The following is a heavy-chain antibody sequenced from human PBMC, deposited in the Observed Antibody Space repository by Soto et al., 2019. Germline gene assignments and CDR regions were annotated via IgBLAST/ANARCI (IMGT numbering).Heavy chain of an antibody. D-gene: IGHD6-6*01. CDR2: IYPGDSDT. V-gene: IGHV5-51*01. CDR3: ARSYSSSINYYYGMDV. CDR1: GYSFTSYW. Sequence: GESLKISCKGSGYSFTSYWIGWVRQMPGKGLEWMGIIYPGDSDTRYSPSFQGQVTISADKSISTAYLQWGSLKASDTATYYCARSYSSSINYYYGMDVWGQGTTVTVSS. J-gene: IGHJ6*02.